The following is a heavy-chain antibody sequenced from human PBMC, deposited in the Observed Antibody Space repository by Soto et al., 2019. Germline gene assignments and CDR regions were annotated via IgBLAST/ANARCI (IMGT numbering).Heavy chain of an antibody. D-gene: IGHD4-17*01. CDR3: ARVTHYGDRGGFDP. V-gene: IGHV4-59*01. Sequence: SETLSLTCTVSGGSISTNYWSWIRQPPGKGLEWIGFIYYSGSTNYNPSLKSRVTISVDTSKNQFSLKLSSVTAADTAVYYCARVTHYGDRGGFDPWGQGILVTVSS. J-gene: IGHJ5*02. CDR1: GGSISTNY. CDR2: IYYSGST.